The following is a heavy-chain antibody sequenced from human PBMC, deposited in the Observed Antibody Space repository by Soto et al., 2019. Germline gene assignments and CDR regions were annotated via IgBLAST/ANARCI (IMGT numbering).Heavy chain of an antibody. CDR2: IYYSGST. Sequence: SETLSFTCTVSGGSISSSSYYWGWIRQPPGKGLEWIGSIYYSGSTYYNPSLKSRVTISVDTSKNQFSLKLSSVTAADTAVYYCARHKAGVVYNWFDPWGQGTLVTVSS. CDR3: ARHKAGVVYNWFDP. D-gene: IGHD3-3*01. CDR1: GGSISSSSYY. V-gene: IGHV4-39*01. J-gene: IGHJ5*02.